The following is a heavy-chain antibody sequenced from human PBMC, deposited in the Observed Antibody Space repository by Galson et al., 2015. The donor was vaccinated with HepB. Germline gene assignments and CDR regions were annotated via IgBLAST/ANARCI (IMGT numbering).Heavy chain of an antibody. V-gene: IGHV3-23*01. CDR2: ISAGGGST. CDR1: GFTFSNHA. Sequence: SLRLSCAASGFTFSNHAMSWVRQVPGKGLEWVSAISAGGGSTYYADSVKGRFTISRDNTKNSQYLQMNSLRAEDTAVYYCATRLAVAGTGAFDIWGQGTMVAVSS. D-gene: IGHD6-19*01. CDR3: ATRLAVAGTGAFDI. J-gene: IGHJ3*02.